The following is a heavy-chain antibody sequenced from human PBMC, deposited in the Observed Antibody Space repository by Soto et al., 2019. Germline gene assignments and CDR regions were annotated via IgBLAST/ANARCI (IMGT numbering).Heavy chain of an antibody. CDR3: ARGNTMVRGVINYFDP. D-gene: IGHD3-10*01. V-gene: IGHV4-34*01. CDR1: GGSFSTYY. Sequence: SETLSLTCAVYGGSFSTYYWNWIRQPPGKGLEWIGEINHSGSTNYNPTLKSRLTILEDTSKNQFSLKLSSVTAADTAVYYCARGNTMVRGVINYFDPWGQGSLVTVSS. CDR2: INHSGST. J-gene: IGHJ5*02.